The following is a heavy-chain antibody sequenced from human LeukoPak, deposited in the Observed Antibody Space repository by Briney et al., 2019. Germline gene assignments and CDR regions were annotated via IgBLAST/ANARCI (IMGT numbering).Heavy chain of an antibody. J-gene: IGHJ5*02. V-gene: IGHV3-21*04. CDR3: VKGITMIVVEAPFDP. Sequence: PGGSLRLSCAASGFTFSSYSMNWVRQAPGKGLEWVSSISSSSSYIYYADSVKGRFTISRDNAKNSLYLQMDSLRAEDTAVYYCVKGITMIVVEAPFDPWGQGTLVTVSS. CDR1: GFTFSSYS. D-gene: IGHD3-22*01. CDR2: ISSSSSYI.